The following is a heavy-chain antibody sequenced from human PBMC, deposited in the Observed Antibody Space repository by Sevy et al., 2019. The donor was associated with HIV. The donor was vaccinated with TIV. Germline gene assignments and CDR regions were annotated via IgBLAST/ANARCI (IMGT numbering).Heavy chain of an antibody. CDR2: LSFGCGKI. J-gene: IGHJ4*02. D-gene: IGHD2-8*01. Sequence: GESLKISCAASGFTFNIYSMSWVRQTPGKGLEWVATLSFGCGKINHADSVKGRFTMSRDDSKNAVYLQMSNLRVEDTAIYYCAREGCTKPHDYWGQGTLVTVSS. CDR3: AREGCTKPHDY. V-gene: IGHV3-23*01. CDR1: GFTFNIYS.